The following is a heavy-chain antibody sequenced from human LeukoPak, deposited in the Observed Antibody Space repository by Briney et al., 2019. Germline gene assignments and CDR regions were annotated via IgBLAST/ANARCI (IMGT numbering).Heavy chain of an antibody. CDR3: ARDNRGESSSLNWFDP. D-gene: IGHD6-13*01. J-gene: IGHJ5*02. CDR2: IIPILGIA. Sequence: GASVKVSCKASGGTFSSYAISWVRQAPGQGLEWMGRIIPILGIANYAQKFQGRVTITADKSTSIAYMELSSLRSEDTAVYYCARDNRGESSSLNWFDPWGQGTLVTVSS. CDR1: GGTFSSYA. V-gene: IGHV1-69*04.